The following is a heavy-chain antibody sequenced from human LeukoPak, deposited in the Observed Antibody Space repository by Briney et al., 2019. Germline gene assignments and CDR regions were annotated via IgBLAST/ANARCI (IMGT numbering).Heavy chain of an antibody. CDR2: INTDGKTT. Sequence: GGSLRLSCVASGFTFSSSWMHWVRQAPGKGLVWVSRINTDGKTTTYADSVKGRFTISRDNTKNTLYLQMNSLNAEDTALYYRARDYPPYWGQGTLVTVSA. V-gene: IGHV3-74*01. CDR3: ARDYPPY. J-gene: IGHJ4*02. CDR1: GFTFSSSW.